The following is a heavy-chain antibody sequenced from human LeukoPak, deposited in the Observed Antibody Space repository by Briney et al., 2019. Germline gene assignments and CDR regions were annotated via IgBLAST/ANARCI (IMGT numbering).Heavy chain of an antibody. V-gene: IGHV3-74*01. CDR2: INTDGSST. CDR3: ATGGIDSRYYFDN. Sequence: GGSLRLSCAASGFTFSTYWMHWVRQAPGKGLVWVSRINTDGSSTSYADSLKGRFTISRDNAKNTLYLQMNSPRVGDTAVYYCATGGIDSRYYFDNWGQGTLVTVFS. J-gene: IGHJ4*02. CDR1: GFTFSTYW. D-gene: IGHD3-10*01.